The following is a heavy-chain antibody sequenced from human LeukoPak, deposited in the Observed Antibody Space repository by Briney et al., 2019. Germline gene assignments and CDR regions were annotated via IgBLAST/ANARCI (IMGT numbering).Heavy chain of an antibody. D-gene: IGHD6-19*01. CDR3: ARHRYSSGWPRSHWFDP. J-gene: IGHJ5*02. V-gene: IGHV4-59*08. CDR2: IYYSGST. Sequence: SETLSLTCTVSGGSISSYYWSWIRQPPGEGLEWIGYIYYSGSTNYNPSLKSRVTISADTPKNQFSLKLSSVTAADTAVYYCARHRYSSGWPRSHWFDPWGQGTLVTVSS. CDR1: GGSISSYY.